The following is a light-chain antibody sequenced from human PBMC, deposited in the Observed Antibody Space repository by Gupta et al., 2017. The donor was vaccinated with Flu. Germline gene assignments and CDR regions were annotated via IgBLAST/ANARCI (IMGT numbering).Light chain of an antibody. CDR2: RNN. CDR3: AGWDDSLSGVV. V-gene: IGLV1-47*01. J-gene: IGLJ2*01. CDR1: SSNIGSSY. Sequence: QSVLTQPPSASGTPGPRVTISCSGSSSNIGSSYVYWYQQLPGTAPKLLIYRNNQRPSGVPDRFSGSKSGTSASLAISGLRSEDEADYYCAGWDDSLSGVVFGVGTKLTVL.